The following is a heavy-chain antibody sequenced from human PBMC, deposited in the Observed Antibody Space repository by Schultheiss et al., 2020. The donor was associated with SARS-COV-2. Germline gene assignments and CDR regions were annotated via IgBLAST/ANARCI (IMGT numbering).Heavy chain of an antibody. J-gene: IGHJ5*02. D-gene: IGHD4-23*01. CDR2: INHSGST. V-gene: IGHV4-34*01. CDR1: GGSFSGYY. Sequence: SQTLSLTCAVYGGSFSGYYWSWIRQPPGKGLQWIGEINHSGSTNYNPSLKSRVTISVDTSKNQFSLKLSSVTAADTAVYYCARHFDYGGNPSGWFDPWGQGTLVTVSS. CDR3: ARHFDYGGNPSGWFDP.